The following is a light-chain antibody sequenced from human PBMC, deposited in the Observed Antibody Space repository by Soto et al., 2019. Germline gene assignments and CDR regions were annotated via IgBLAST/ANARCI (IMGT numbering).Light chain of an antibody. CDR1: QTVRNNY. Sequence: EFVLTQSPGTLSLSPGERATLSCRASQTVRNNYLAWYQQKPGQAPRLLIYDASSRATGIPDRFSGGGSWTDFTLALSRLEPEDFAVYYCHQYVSWTFGQGTKVDI. J-gene: IGKJ1*01. V-gene: IGKV3-20*01. CDR3: HQYVSWT. CDR2: DAS.